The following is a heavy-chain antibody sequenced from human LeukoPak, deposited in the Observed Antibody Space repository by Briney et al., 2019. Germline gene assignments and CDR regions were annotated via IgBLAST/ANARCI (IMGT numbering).Heavy chain of an antibody. D-gene: IGHD2-2*01. V-gene: IGHV4-59*01. CDR1: AGSIRNYY. J-gene: IGHJ6*02. CDR3: ASMAGGYCSSTSCYADYYYGMDV. CDR2: VYYSGST. Sequence: SMTLSLTCNISAGSIRNYYWTWFRQPPGKGLEWIGYVYYSGSTNYNPSLKSRVTISMDTSKNQFSLKLSSVTAADTAVYYCASMAGGYCSSTSCYADYYYGMDVWGQGTTVTVSS.